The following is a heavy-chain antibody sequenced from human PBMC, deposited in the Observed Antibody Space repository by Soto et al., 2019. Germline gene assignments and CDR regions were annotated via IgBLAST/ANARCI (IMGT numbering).Heavy chain of an antibody. CDR3: ARDVGYSQADYFDD. J-gene: IGHJ4*02. CDR2: ISGHNGNT. D-gene: IGHD5-18*01. Sequence: HLVQPGNEVRKPGASVRVSCKASGYIFNEFGITWVRQAPGQGLQWVGRISGHNGNTEYALNFRGRVTLTTDTSTNTAYMDLTSLTRDDTAVYYCARDVGYSQADYFDDWGQGTLVTVSS. CDR1: GYIFNEFG. V-gene: IGHV1-18*01.